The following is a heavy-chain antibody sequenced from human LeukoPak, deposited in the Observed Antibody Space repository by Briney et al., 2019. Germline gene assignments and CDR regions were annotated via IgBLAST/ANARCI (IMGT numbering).Heavy chain of an antibody. D-gene: IGHD4-17*01. CDR1: GYSFTTYW. CDR3: ARWGDYRYYYYMDV. V-gene: IGHV5-51*01. CDR2: ICPGDSDT. Sequence: GASLKISCKGSGYSFTTYWIGWVRQMPGKGLEWMGVICPGDSDTRYSPSFQGQVTISADKSISTAYLQWNSLKASDTAMYYCARWGDYRYYYYMDVWGKGTTVTVSS. J-gene: IGHJ6*03.